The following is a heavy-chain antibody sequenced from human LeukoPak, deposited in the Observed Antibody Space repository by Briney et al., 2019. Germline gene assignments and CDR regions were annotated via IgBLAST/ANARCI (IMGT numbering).Heavy chain of an antibody. D-gene: IGHD5-18*01. CDR2: IYYSGRT. J-gene: IGHJ4*02. CDR1: GGTISSYY. CDR3: ARLSDAALAGGYCFDY. V-gene: IGHV4-59*08. Sequence: PSETLSLSCTVSGGTISSYYWSWTRQPPGKGLEWIGYIYYSGRTNYNPSLKSRVTMSVDTSKNQISLKLSSVTAADTAVYYCARLSDAALAGGYCFDYWGQGTLVTVSS.